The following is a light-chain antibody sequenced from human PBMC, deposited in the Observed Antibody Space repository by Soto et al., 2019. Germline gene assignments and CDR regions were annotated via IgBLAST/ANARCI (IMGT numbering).Light chain of an antibody. CDR2: GAS. Sequence: IQLTQSPSSLSASVGDRVTITCRASQGISSFLAWYQQKPGKAPKLLIYGASTLQSGVPSRFSGRGSGTDFTRTIGSLQPEDVATYYCQQLNSFPIPFGPGTKVDIK. V-gene: IGKV1-9*01. CDR1: QGISSF. CDR3: QQLNSFPIP. J-gene: IGKJ3*01.